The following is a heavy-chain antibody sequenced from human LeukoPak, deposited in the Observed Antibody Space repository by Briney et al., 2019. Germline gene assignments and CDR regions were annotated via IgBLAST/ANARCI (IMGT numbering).Heavy chain of an antibody. D-gene: IGHD6-13*01. J-gene: IGHJ4*02. Sequence: TGGSLRLSRAASGFTFSSYGMHCVRQAPGKGLEWVAFTRYDGSNKYYADSVKGRFTISRDNSKSTLYLQMNSLRAEDTAVYYCARAQDSSSCPFDYWGQGTLVTVSS. CDR3: ARAQDSSSCPFDY. V-gene: IGHV3-30*02. CDR2: TRYDGSNK. CDR1: GFTFSSYG.